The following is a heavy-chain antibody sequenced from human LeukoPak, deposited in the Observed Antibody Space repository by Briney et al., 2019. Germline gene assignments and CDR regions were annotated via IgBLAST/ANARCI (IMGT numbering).Heavy chain of an antibody. CDR3: AKGPTSVAAYYFDN. CDR2: ISAGGSST. D-gene: IGHD6-19*01. Sequence: GGSLRLSCAASGFRFSNYAMSWVRQAPGEGLEWVVGISAGGSSTYYADSVKGRFTISRDNSKNTLYLQMDNLRAEDTAVYYCAKGPTSVAAYYFDNWGQGNPVTVSS. J-gene: IGHJ4*02. V-gene: IGHV3-23*01. CDR1: GFRFSNYA.